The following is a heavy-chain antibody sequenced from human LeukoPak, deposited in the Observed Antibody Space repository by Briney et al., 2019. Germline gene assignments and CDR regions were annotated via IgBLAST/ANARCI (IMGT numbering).Heavy chain of an antibody. J-gene: IGHJ3*02. CDR1: GFTFSSYA. D-gene: IGHD3-3*01. Sequence: GGSLRLSCAASGFTFSSYAMHWVRQAPGKGLEWVAVISYDGSNKYYADSVKGRFTISRDNSKNTLYLQMNSLTSEDTAVYYCATHTISGVVTYAFQMWGRGTLVTVSS. CDR3: ATHTISGVVTYAFQM. V-gene: IGHV3-30*04. CDR2: ISYDGSNK.